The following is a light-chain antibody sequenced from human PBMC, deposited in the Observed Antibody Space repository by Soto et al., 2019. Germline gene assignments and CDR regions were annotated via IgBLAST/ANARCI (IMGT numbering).Light chain of an antibody. CDR2: AAS. CDR1: QSIGNY. J-gene: IGKJ1*01. Sequence: DIQMTQSPTTFSASVGDRVTVTCRESQSIGNYINWYQQKPGKAPKLXISAASSLQTGVPSRLSGSGSGTDFTLTISSLQPEDFANYYCQQSYSTPWTFGQGTQVDIK. V-gene: IGKV1-39*01. CDR3: QQSYSTPWT.